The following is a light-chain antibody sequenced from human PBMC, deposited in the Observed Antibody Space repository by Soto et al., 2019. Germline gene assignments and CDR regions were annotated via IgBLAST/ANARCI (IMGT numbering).Light chain of an antibody. V-gene: IGKV3-20*01. CDR2: GSS. J-gene: IGKJ1*01. CDR3: QKYALSPWK. Sequence: ETVLGQSSVTLFLSSGEIATLYCRASQNVGIYYLAWHQQKPGQAPRLLIYGSSVRATGVPDRFSGSGSGTDFTLTIGGLEPEDFAVYYCQKYALSPWKFGQGTKVDIK. CDR1: QNVGIYY.